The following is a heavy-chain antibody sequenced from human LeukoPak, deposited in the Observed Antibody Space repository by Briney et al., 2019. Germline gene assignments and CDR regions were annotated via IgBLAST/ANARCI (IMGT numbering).Heavy chain of an antibody. J-gene: IGHJ4*02. Sequence: GGSLRLSCAASGFTFSSYSMNWVRQAPGKGLEWVSSISSSSSYIYYTDSVKGRFTISRDNAKNSLYLQMNSLRAEDTAVCYCASSHTAMVPYYFDYWGQGTLVTVSS. CDR2: ISSSSSYI. CDR1: GFTFSSYS. V-gene: IGHV3-21*01. D-gene: IGHD5-18*01. CDR3: ASSHTAMVPYYFDY.